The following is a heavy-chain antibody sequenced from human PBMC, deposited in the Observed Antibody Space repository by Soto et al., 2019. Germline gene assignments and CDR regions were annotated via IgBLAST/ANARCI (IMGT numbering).Heavy chain of an antibody. CDR3: AKDPSYGSGSYSDY. J-gene: IGHJ4*02. CDR1: GFTFSSYA. Sequence: GGSLRLSCAASGFTFSSYAMSWVRQAPGKGLEWVSAISGSGGSTYYVDSVKGRFTISRDNSKNTLYLQMNSLRAEDTAVYYCAKDPSYGSGSYSDYWGQGTLVTVSS. V-gene: IGHV3-23*01. CDR2: ISGSGGST. D-gene: IGHD3-10*01.